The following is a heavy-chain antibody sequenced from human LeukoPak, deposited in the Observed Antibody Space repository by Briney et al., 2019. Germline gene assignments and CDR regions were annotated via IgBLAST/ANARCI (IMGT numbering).Heavy chain of an antibody. V-gene: IGHV5-51*01. CDR3: ARQRPAPDYGDYGNPDDAFEI. CDR2: ISPGDSET. Sequence: GESLKIPCKGSGYSFTSYWIAWVRPIPGQGLEWRGSISPGDSETIYSPPFQGQVTIPADKSISTAYLQWNSLKASDTGMYYCARQRPAPDYGDYGNPDDAFEIWGKGTMVTVSS. J-gene: IGHJ3*02. D-gene: IGHD4-17*01. CDR1: GYSFTSYW.